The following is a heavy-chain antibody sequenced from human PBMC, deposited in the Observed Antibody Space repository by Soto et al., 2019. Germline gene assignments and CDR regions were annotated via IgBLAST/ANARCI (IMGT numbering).Heavy chain of an antibody. Sequence: EVQLLESGGDLVQPGGSLRLSCAASGCIFSSYPMSWVRHAPGRGLQWLSTISGSGDRAFYADSVRGRFTISRDSSKNTLYLQMNSLGAEDTAIYYCAKESWKNYFENWGQGTLVTVSS. CDR2: ISGSGDRA. J-gene: IGHJ4*02. D-gene: IGHD1-1*01. CDR1: GCIFSSYP. V-gene: IGHV3-23*01. CDR3: AKESWKNYFEN.